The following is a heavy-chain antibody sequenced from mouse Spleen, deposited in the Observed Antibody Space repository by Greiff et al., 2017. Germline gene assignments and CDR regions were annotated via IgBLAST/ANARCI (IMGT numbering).Heavy chain of an antibody. J-gene: IGHJ4*01. CDR3: ARGSSPYYYAMDY. D-gene: IGHD1-1*01. CDR2: IWAGGST. V-gene: IGHV2-9*02. Sequence: QVQLKQSGPGLVAPSQSLSITCTVSGFSLTSYGVHWVRQPPGKGLEWLGVIWAGGSTNYNSALMSRLSISKDNSKSQVFLKMNSLQTDDTAIYYCARGSSPYYYAMDYWGQGTSVTVSS. CDR1: GFSLTSYG.